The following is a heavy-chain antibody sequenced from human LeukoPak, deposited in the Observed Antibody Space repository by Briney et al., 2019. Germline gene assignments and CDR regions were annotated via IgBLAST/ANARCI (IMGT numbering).Heavy chain of an antibody. CDR1: GGSISSYY. V-gene: IGHV4-59*01. Sequence: PSETLSLTCTVSGGSISSYYWSWIRQPPGKGLEWIGYIYYSGSTNYNPSLKSRVTISVDPSKNQFSLKLSSVTAADTAVYYCVWDLGYCSSTSCYLDAFDMGGEGTMLTVSS. D-gene: IGHD2-2*01. CDR2: IYYSGST. J-gene: IGHJ3*02. CDR3: VWDLGYCSSTSCYLDAFDM.